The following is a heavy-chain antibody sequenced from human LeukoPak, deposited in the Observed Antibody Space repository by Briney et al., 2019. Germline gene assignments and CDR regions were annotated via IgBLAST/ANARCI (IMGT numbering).Heavy chain of an antibody. D-gene: IGHD2-15*01. J-gene: IGHJ4*02. V-gene: IGHV3-23*01. CDR1: GFTFSSYA. Sequence: GASLRLSCAASGFTFSSYAMSWVRQAPGKGLEWVSAISGSGGSTYYADSVKGRFTISRDNSKNTLYLQMNSLRAEDTAVYYCAKDDGCWYSVDYWGQGTLVTVSS. CDR3: AKDDGCWYSVDY. CDR2: ISGSGGST.